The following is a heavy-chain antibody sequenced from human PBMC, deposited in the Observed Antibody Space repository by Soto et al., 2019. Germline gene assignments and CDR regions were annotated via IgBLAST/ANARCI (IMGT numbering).Heavy chain of an antibody. D-gene: IGHD3-10*02. CDR3: ARNMDYYYGRGSGNGHGV. J-gene: IGHJ6*02. CDR1: GYTFTAYH. V-gene: IGHV1-2*02. Sequence: QVQLVQSGAEVKEPGDSVRVSCEASGYTFTAYHIHWVRQAPGQGLEWMGWINPKFGDTTYAQDFQGRVSMTRDMSIRTVYLELSMLTSDDTAIYYCARNMDYYYGRGSGNGHGVWGQGTTVTVFS. CDR2: INPKFGDT.